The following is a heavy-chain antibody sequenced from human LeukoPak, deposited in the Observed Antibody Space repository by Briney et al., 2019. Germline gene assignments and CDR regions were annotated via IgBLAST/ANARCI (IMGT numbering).Heavy chain of an antibody. J-gene: IGHJ4*02. CDR1: GGSIGTYY. CDR2: INYSGST. V-gene: IGHV4-59*01. Sequence: SETLSLTCTVSGGSIGTYYWNWIRQPPGKGLEWIGYINYSGSTNYNPSLKSRVTISVDTSKNQFSLKLSSVTAADTAVYYCARGITIFGLAAYFDYWGQGTLVTVSS. D-gene: IGHD3-3*01. CDR3: ARGITIFGLAAYFDY.